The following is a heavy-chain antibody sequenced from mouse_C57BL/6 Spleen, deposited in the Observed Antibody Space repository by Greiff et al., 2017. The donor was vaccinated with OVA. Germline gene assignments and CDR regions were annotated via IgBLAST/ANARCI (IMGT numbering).Heavy chain of an antibody. D-gene: IGHD1-1*01. CDR3: ARVPSTVVATNAMDY. J-gene: IGHJ4*01. CDR1: GYTFTDYY. Sequence: EVQLQQSGPELVKPGASVKISCKASGYTFTDYYMNWVKQSHGKSLEWIGDINPNNGGTSYNQKFKGKATLTVDKSSSTAYMELRSLTSEDSAVYYCARVPSTVVATNAMDYWGQGTSVTVSS. CDR2: INPNNGGT. V-gene: IGHV1-26*01.